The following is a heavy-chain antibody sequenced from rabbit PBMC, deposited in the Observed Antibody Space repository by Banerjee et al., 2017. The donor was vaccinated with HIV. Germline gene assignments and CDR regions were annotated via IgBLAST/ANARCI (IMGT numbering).Heavy chain of an antibody. CDR2: IYTGSSST. J-gene: IGHJ4*01. V-gene: IGHV1S43*01. CDR3: ARGTGGDNYACDL. D-gene: IGHD6-1*01. Sequence: QEQLEESGGDLVKPEGSLTLTCTASGFSFSSSYDMCWVRQAPGKGLEWIGCIYTGSSSTWYTSWVNGRFTISRSTSLNTVDLKMTSLTAADTATYFCARGTGGDNYACDLWGPGTLVT. CDR1: GFSFSSSYD.